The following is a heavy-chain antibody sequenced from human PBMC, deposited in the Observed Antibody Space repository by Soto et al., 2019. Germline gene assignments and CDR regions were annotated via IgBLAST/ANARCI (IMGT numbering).Heavy chain of an antibody. CDR1: GFTFSSYS. V-gene: IGHV3-21*01. D-gene: IGHD4-4*01. CDR3: ARDRVTVLYYYYGMDV. Sequence: PGGSLRLSCAASGFTFSSYSMNWVRQAPGKGLEWVSSISSSSSYIYYADSVKGRFSISTDNAKNSLYWQMNSLRAEDTALYYCARDRVTVLYYYYGMDVWGHGTTVTVSS. J-gene: IGHJ6*02. CDR2: ISSSSSYI.